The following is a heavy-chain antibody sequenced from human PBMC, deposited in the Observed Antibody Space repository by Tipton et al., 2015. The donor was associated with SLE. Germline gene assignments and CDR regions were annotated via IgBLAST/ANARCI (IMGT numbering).Heavy chain of an antibody. J-gene: IGHJ5*02. Sequence: TLSLTCAVSGSSISSGFYWDWIRQPPGKGLECVGSVSHSGTTHYNPSLKSRVTISVDTSKMQFSLRLTSVTAADTAVYYCSRGGILTGYYPWFDPWGQGTLVTVSS. CDR1: GSSISSGFY. V-gene: IGHV4-38-2*01. CDR3: SRGGILTGYYPWFDP. CDR2: VSHSGTT. D-gene: IGHD3-9*01.